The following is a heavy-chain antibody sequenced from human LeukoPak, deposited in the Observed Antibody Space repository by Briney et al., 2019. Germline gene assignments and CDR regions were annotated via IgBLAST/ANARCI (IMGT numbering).Heavy chain of an antibody. D-gene: IGHD4-17*01. CDR1: GGSISSSNW. J-gene: IGHJ5*02. Sequence: SETLSLTCAVSGGSISSSNWWSWVRQPPGKGLEWIGEIYHSGSTNYNPSLKSRVTISVDKSKNQFSLKLSSVTAADTAVYYCARSLLDGDYVSWFDPWGQGTLVTVSS. V-gene: IGHV4-4*02. CDR3: ARSLLDGDYVSWFDP. CDR2: IYHSGST.